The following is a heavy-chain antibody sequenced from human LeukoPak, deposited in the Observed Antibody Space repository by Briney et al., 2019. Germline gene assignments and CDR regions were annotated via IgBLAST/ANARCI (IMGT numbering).Heavy chain of an antibody. CDR1: GFTFSSYS. V-gene: IGHV3-48*01. D-gene: IGHD6-19*01. CDR2: ISSSSSTI. J-gene: IGHJ6*03. CDR3: ARESGDIAVAGSYYYYYYMDV. Sequence: GGSLRLSCAASGFTFSSYSMNWVRQAPGKGLEWVSYISSSSSTIYYADSVKGRFTISRDNAKNSLYLQMNSLRAEDTAVYYCARESGDIAVAGSYYYYYYMDVWGKGTTVTVSS.